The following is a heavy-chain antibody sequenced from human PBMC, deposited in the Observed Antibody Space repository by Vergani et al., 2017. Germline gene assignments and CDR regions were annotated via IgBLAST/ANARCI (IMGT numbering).Heavy chain of an antibody. CDR3: TRGGYYYGSGSYYNAN. V-gene: IGHV3-73*01. D-gene: IGHD3-10*01. J-gene: IGHJ4*02. CDR1: GFTFSGSA. Sequence: EVQLVESGGGVVQPGGSLKLSCAASGFTFSGSAMHWVRQASGKGLEWVGRIRSKANSYATAYAASVKGRFTISRDDSKNTAYLQMNSLKTEDTAVYYCTRGGYYYGSGSYYNANWGQGTLVTVSS. CDR2: IRSKANSYAT.